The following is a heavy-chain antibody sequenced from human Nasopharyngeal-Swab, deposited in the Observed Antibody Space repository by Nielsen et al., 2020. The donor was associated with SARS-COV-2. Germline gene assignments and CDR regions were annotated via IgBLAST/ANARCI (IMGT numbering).Heavy chain of an antibody. V-gene: IGHV4-39*07. D-gene: IGHD3-9*01. CDR2: IYYSGKT. CDR1: GGSISRSSTYY. Sequence: SETLSLTCNVSGGSISRSSTYYWGWIRQSPGKELEWIGSIYYSGKTYYNPSLNSRITISVDTSKNQFSLKLSSVTAADTAVYYCARGSGGPADVLRYFAPNDYYYYGMDVWGQGTTVTVSS. J-gene: IGHJ6*02. CDR3: ARGSGGPADVLRYFAPNDYYYYGMDV.